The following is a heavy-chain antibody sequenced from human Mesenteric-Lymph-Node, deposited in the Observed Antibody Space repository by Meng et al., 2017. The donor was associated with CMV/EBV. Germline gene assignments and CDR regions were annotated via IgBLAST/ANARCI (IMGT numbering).Heavy chain of an antibody. J-gene: IGHJ4*02. Sequence: LSLTCAVYGVSFSGYYWSWIRQPPGKGLEWIGEINHSGSTNYNPSLKSRVTISVDTSKNQFSLKLSSVTAADTAVYYCARSPGPFDYWGQGTLVTVSS. CDR3: ARSPGPFDY. CDR2: INHSGST. CDR1: GVSFSGYY. V-gene: IGHV4-34*01.